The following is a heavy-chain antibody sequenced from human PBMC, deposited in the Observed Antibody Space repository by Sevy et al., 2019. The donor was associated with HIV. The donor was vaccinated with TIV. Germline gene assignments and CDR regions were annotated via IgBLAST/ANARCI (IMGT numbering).Heavy chain of an antibody. CDR2: ISYDGSNK. CDR1: GFTFSSYA. J-gene: IGHJ4*02. V-gene: IGHV3-30-3*01. Sequence: GGSLRLSCAASGFTFSSYAMHWVRQAPGKGLEWVAVISYDGSNKYYGDSVKGRFTISRDNSKNTLYLQMNRLRAEDTAVNYCARGTLMVRGVIMGDYWGQGTLVTVSS. D-gene: IGHD3-10*01. CDR3: ARGTLMVRGVIMGDY.